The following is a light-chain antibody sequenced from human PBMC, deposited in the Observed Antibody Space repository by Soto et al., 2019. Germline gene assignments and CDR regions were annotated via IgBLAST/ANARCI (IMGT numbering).Light chain of an antibody. CDR2: GNT. CDR1: SSNIGAGYN. Sequence: QAVVTQPPSVSGAPGQRVTISCTGSSSNIGAGYNVHWYQQLPGTAPKLLIYGNTNRPSGVPDRFSGSKSGTSASLAITGLQAEDEADYYCQSYDSRPSGVFGGGTKVTVL. J-gene: IGLJ2*01. V-gene: IGLV1-40*01. CDR3: QSYDSRPSGV.